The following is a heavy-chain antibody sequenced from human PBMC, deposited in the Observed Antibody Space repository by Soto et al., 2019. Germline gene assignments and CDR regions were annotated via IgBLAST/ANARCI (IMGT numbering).Heavy chain of an antibody. J-gene: IGHJ5*02. CDR3: ARQGLVRSHNYFDP. V-gene: IGHV3-11*01. Sequence: SGFTFSDYYMSWIRQTPGKGLEWLSYISGSSSTIYYADSVRGRFTISRDNANNSLFLQMNRLRAEDTAVYYCARQGLVRSHNYFDPWGQGTLVTVS. CDR1: GFTFSDYY. D-gene: IGHD6-6*01. CDR2: ISGSSSTI.